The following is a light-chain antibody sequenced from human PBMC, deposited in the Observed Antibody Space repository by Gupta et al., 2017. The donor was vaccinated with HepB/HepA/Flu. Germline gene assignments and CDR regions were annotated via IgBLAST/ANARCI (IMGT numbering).Light chain of an antibody. V-gene: IGLV1-51*02. Sequence: QSVLTQPPSVSAAPGQKVTISCPGSSSNIGDNYVSWYQQLPGTAPKLLIYENNKRPSGIPDRFSGSNSGTSAALGIIGLQTGDEADYYCGTWDFSLSAGVFGGGTKLTVL. J-gene: IGLJ2*01. CDR1: SSNIGDNY. CDR3: GTWDFSLSAGV. CDR2: ENN.